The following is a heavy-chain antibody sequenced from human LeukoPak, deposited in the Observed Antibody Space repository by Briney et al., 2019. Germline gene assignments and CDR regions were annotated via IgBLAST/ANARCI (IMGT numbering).Heavy chain of an antibody. CDR2: INPNSGGT. CDR1: GYTFTGYY. Sequence: ASVKVSCKASGYTFTGYYMHWVRQAPGQGLEWMGWINPNSGGTNYAQKFQGRVTMTRDTSISTAYMELSRLRSDDTVVYYCARTRVVPAAIGGGNWFDPWGQGTLVTVSS. V-gene: IGHV1-2*02. D-gene: IGHD2-2*02. J-gene: IGHJ5*02. CDR3: ARTRVVPAAIGGGNWFDP.